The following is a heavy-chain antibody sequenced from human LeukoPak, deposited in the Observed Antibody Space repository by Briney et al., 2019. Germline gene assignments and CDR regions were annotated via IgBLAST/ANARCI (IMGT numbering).Heavy chain of an antibody. Sequence: GASVKVSCKASGGTFSSYAISWVRQAPGQGLEWMGRIIPILGIANYAQKFQGRVTITADKSTSTAYMELSSLRSEDTAVYYCARGDYYDSSGFTPHLDYWGQGTLVTVSS. J-gene: IGHJ4*02. V-gene: IGHV1-69*04. CDR3: ARGDYYDSSGFTPHLDY. CDR2: IIPILGIA. CDR1: GGTFSSYA. D-gene: IGHD3-22*01.